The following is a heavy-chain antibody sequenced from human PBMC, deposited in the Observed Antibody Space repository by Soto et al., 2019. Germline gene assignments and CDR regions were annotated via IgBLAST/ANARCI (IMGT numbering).Heavy chain of an antibody. D-gene: IGHD1-1*01. J-gene: IGHJ6*02. CDR1: GGSISSSNW. Sequence: SETLSLTCAVSGGSISSSNWWSWVRQPPGKGLEWIGEIYHSGSTNYNPSLKSRVTISVDKSKNQFSLKLSSVTAADTAVYYCARAMRSTTGTTGSFRYYGMDVWGQGTTVTVSS. CDR2: IYHSGST. V-gene: IGHV4-4*02. CDR3: ARAMRSTTGTTGSFRYYGMDV.